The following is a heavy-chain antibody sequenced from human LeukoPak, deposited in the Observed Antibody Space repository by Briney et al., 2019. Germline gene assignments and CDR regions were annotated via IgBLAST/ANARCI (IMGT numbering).Heavy chain of an antibody. CDR3: AREPGWGAVADY. J-gene: IGHJ4*02. Sequence: GGSLRLSCAASGFXXSXXSMXWVXXXPGXXXXXVSXISTSSSYIYYADSVKGRFTIPRDNAKNSLYLQMNRLRAEDTAVYYWAREPGWGAVADYWGQGTLVTVSS. D-gene: IGHD6-19*01. V-gene: IGHV3-21*01. CDR1: GFXXSXXS. CDR2: ISTSSSYI.